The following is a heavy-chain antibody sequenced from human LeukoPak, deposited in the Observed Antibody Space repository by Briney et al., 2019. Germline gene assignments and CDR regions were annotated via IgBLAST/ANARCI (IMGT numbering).Heavy chain of an antibody. V-gene: IGHV1-18*01. Sequence: GASVKVSCKAFGYTFTNHGFSWVRQAPGQGLEWMGWISAFNGNKNFAQKLQGRVTMTTDRFTNTAYMDLRSLTSDDTAVYYCARAHSSYYFYYMDVWGKGTTVTVSS. CDR1: GYTFTNHG. CDR2: ISAFNGNK. J-gene: IGHJ6*03. CDR3: ARAHSSYYFYYMDV.